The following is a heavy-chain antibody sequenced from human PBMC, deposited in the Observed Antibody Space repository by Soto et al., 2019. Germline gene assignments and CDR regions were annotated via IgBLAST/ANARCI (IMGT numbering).Heavy chain of an antibody. CDR3: VKNSGWFNT. V-gene: IGHV3-23*01. Sequence: GGSLRLSXAASGFTFGTTDLSWVRQAPGEGLEWVSTIDGSGGITYYADSVKGRFTISRDNSRNTVYLQMNSLRGDDTALYYCVKNSGWFNTWGQGALVTVSS. J-gene: IGHJ5*02. D-gene: IGHD3-10*01. CDR1: GFTFGTTD. CDR2: IDGSGGIT.